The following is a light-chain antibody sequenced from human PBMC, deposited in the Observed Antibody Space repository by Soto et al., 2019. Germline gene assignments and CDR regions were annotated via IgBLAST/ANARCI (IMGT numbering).Light chain of an antibody. CDR2: GAY. Sequence: EIVLTQSPGTQSLSPGERATLSCRASQSVSSNYLAWYQQKPGQAPRLLIYGAYSRATGIPDRFSGSGSGTDCNLTISILEPEDFAVYYCQHYGRSAYTFGQGTTLEIK. V-gene: IGKV3-20*01. CDR1: QSVSSNY. CDR3: QHYGRSAYT. J-gene: IGKJ2*01.